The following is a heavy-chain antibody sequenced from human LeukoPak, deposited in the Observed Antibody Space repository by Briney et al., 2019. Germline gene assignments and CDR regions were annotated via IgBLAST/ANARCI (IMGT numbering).Heavy chain of an antibody. Sequence: GGSLRLSCAASGFTFSSYAMTWVRQAPGKGLEWVSAISGSGGSTTYYADSVKGRFTISRDNSQNALYLQMNSLRAEDTAVYYCAKERRITPLGQGTLVTVSS. CDR3: AKERRITP. CDR2: ISGSGGSTT. J-gene: IGHJ5*02. D-gene: IGHD3-10*01. CDR1: GFTFSSYA. V-gene: IGHV3-23*01.